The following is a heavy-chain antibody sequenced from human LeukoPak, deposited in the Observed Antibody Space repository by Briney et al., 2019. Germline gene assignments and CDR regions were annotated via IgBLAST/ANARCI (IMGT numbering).Heavy chain of an antibody. D-gene: IGHD3-22*01. CDR1: GYTFTNYG. J-gene: IGHJ1*01. V-gene: IGHV1-3*04. CDR3: ARVPLHDASGHYYSH. Sequence: AASVKVSCKTSGYTFTNYGMHWVRQAPRQSLEWVGWINTGNGNTKSSQKFQDRVTLTRDTSASTAYMELNSLSSEDTAVYFCARVPLHDASGHYYSHWGQGTLVTVSS. CDR2: INTGNGNT.